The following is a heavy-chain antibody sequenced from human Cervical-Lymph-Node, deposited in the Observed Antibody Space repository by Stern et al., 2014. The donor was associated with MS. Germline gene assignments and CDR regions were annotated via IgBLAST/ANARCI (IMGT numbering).Heavy chain of an antibody. Sequence: VQLVESGAEVKKPGSSMKVSCKASGGSFRTFDIIWVRQAPGQGLELLGGISPLFGTTNYVQKCQGRVTMTADASTSTAYMELSSLRSEDTAVYYCARHQGGIAANWGQGTLVTVSS. CDR2: ISPLFGTT. J-gene: IGHJ4*02. V-gene: IGHV1-69*01. CDR1: GGSFRTFD. CDR3: ARHQGGIAAN. D-gene: IGHD6-13*01.